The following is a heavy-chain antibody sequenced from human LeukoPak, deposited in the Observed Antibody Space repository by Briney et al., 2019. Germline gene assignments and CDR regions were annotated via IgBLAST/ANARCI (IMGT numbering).Heavy chain of an antibody. CDR1: GGTFNTYP. J-gene: IGHJ3*01. D-gene: IGHD3/OR15-3a*01. CDR2: IIPILSQS. Sequence: GASVKVSCKASGGTFNTYPINWVRQAPGQGREWMGRIIPILSQSNYAQKFQGTVSITADEFTDTVNMELSSLRSEDTAVYYCATGTSYRDSFDVWGQGTKVTVSS. V-gene: IGHV1-69*11. CDR3: ATGTSYRDSFDV.